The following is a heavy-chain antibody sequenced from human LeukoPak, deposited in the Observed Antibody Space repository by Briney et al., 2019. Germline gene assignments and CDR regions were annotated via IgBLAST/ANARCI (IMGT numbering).Heavy chain of an antibody. CDR3: AKLGGNSPHLDY. D-gene: IGHD4-23*01. V-gene: IGHV3-23*01. CDR1: GFTFSSYA. Sequence: GGSLRLSCAASGFTFSSYAMSWVRQAPGKGLEGVSAISGSGGSTYYADSVKGRFTISRDNSKNTLYLQMNSLRAEDTAVYYCAKLGGNSPHLDYWGQGTLVTVSS. J-gene: IGHJ4*02. CDR2: ISGSGGST.